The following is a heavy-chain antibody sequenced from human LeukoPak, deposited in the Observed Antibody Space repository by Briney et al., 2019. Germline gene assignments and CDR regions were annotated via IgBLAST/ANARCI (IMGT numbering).Heavy chain of an antibody. V-gene: IGHV4-4*02. CDR3: ARHRAGSNTFDY. CDR2: IHRSGGT. J-gene: IGHJ4*02. Sequence: SETLSLTCAVAGGSINNNHWWSWVRQTPGQGLEWIGEIHRSGGTNYSPSLKGRVTISEDKSKNQFSLRLSSVTAADTAMYYCARHRAGSNTFDYRGQGTLVTVSS. CDR1: GGSINNNHW. D-gene: IGHD4-11*01.